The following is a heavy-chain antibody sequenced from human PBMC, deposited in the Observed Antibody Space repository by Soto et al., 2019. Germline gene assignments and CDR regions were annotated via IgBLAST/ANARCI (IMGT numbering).Heavy chain of an antibody. CDR3: ARDILLWFGELPPRALDAFDI. J-gene: IGHJ3*02. V-gene: IGHV4-31*03. Sequence: QVQLQESGPGLVKPSQTLSLTCTVSGGSISSGGYFWSWIRQHPGKGLEWIGDINYSGSTYSNPSLKSRVTISVDTSKNQFSLKLSSVTAADTAVYYCARDILLWFGELPPRALDAFDIWGQGTMVTVSS. CDR1: GGSISSGGYF. CDR2: INYSGST. D-gene: IGHD3-10*01.